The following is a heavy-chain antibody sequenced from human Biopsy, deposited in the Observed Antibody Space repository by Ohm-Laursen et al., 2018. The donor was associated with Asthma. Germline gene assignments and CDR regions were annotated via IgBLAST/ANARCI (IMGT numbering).Heavy chain of an antibody. CDR3: ARGPEYVRSSGALDY. CDR2: ILTKFDIT. J-gene: IGHJ4*02. CDR1: GGSFSNFA. Sequence: SVKVSCKASGGSFSNFAFSWVRQAPGHGLEWMGTILTKFDITSYAEKFQGRVTITADKSTSTTYIELSSLSSEDTALYYCARGPEYVRSSGALDYWGQGTLVTVSS. V-gene: IGHV1-69*04. D-gene: IGHD2-2*01.